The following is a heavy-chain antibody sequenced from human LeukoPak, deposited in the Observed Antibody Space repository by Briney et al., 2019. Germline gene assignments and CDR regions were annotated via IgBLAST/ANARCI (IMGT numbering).Heavy chain of an antibody. CDR1: GFTFSSYA. Sequence: GGSLRLSCAASGFTFSSYAMSWVRQAPGKGLEWVSAISGSGGSTYYADSVKGRFTISRDNSKNTLYLQMKSLTAEDTAVYYCAKDASGSYWYYFDYWGQGTLVTVSS. V-gene: IGHV3-23*01. CDR3: AKDASGSYWYYFDY. D-gene: IGHD1-26*01. CDR2: ISGSGGST. J-gene: IGHJ4*02.